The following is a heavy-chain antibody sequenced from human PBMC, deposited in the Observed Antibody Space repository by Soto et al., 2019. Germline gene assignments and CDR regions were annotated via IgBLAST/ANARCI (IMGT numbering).Heavy chain of an antibody. V-gene: IGHV1-69*12. CDR3: ARGDATKIVVTTYYAMDV. J-gene: IGHJ6*02. Sequence: QVQLVQSGAEVKKPGSSVKVSCKASGGSLSNYGISWVRQAPGQGLEWMGAIIPVFGTTNYAQKFQDRVTITADESTTTVYMEVSSLTSADTAVYYCARGDATKIVVTTYYAMDVWGQGTTVTVSS. D-gene: IGHD4-17*01. CDR1: GGSLSNYG. CDR2: IIPVFGTT.